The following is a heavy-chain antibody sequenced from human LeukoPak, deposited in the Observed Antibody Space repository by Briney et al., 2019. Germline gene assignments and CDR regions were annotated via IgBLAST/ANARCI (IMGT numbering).Heavy chain of an antibody. J-gene: IGHJ4*02. V-gene: IGHV3-21*01. Sequence: GGSLRLSCAASGFTFSSYAMSWVRQAPGKGLEWVSSISSSSSYIYYADSVKGRFTISRDNAKNSLYLQMNSLRAEDTAVYYCARDQFLDGYNYDGDYWGQGTLVTVSS. CDR3: ARDQFLDGYNYDGDY. D-gene: IGHD5-24*01. CDR1: GFTFSSYA. CDR2: ISSSSSYI.